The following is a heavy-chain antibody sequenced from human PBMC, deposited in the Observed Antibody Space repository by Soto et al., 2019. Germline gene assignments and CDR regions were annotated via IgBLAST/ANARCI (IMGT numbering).Heavy chain of an antibody. CDR2: IGVYNGKT. D-gene: IGHD2-2*02. V-gene: IGHV1-18*04. Sequence: QAQLVQSGGEVKKPGASVMVSCKASGYTFTKYGITWVRQAPGQGLEWMGWIGVYNGKTNYARKLQGRVIMTADTSASTAYMELRSLRSDDTAVYYCSRARYCTSPSCYNHYYYGMDIWGQGTTVSVSS. CDR1: GYTFTKYG. CDR3: SRARYCTSPSCYNHYYYGMDI. J-gene: IGHJ6*02.